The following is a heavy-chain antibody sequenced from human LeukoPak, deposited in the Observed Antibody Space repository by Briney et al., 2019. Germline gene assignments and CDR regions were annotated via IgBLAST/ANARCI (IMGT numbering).Heavy chain of an antibody. CDR1: GYTFTSYA. V-gene: IGHV1-69*13. Sequence: ASVKVSCKASGYTFTSYAISWVRQAPGQGLEWMGGIIPIFGTANYAQKFQGRVTITADESTSTAYMELSSLRSEDTAVYYCAREDYGGNSGLLGFDYWGQGTLVTVSS. J-gene: IGHJ4*02. CDR3: AREDYGGNSGLLGFDY. CDR2: IIPIFGTA. D-gene: IGHD4-23*01.